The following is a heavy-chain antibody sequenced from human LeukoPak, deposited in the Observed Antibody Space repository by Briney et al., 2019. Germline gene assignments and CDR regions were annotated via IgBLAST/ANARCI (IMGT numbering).Heavy chain of an antibody. D-gene: IGHD2-21*01. CDR3: ARGPRKHVYYYAMDV. V-gene: IGHV4-34*01. J-gene: IGHJ6*02. Sequence: SETLSLPCAVYGGSFSGYYWSWIRQPPGKGLEWIGEISHSGSTNYNTSLKSRVTISVDTSKNQFSLKLSSVTAADTAVYYCARGPRKHVYYYAMDVWGQGTTVTVSS. CDR1: GGSFSGYY. CDR2: ISHSGST.